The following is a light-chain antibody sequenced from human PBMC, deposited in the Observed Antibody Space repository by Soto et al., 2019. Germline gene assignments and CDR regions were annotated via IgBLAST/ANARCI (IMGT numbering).Light chain of an antibody. V-gene: IGKV4-1*01. CDR3: QQYYTFTPT. Sequence: DIVMTQSPDSLAVSLGERATINCKSSQSVLYSSNNKNYLAWYQEKPGQPPKLLIYWASTRESGVPDRFSGSGSGTDFTLTISILQAEDVAVYYCQQYYTFTPTFGGGTKVEIK. CDR2: WAS. CDR1: QSVLYSSNNKNY. J-gene: IGKJ4*01.